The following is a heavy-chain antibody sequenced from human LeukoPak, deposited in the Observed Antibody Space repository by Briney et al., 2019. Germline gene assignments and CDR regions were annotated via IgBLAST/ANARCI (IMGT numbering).Heavy chain of an antibody. J-gene: IGHJ5*02. CDR2: INSDGSNT. CDR1: GFTFSSYW. V-gene: IGHV3-74*01. D-gene: IGHD1-26*01. CDR3: ARGVVGARFDP. Sequence: GGSLSLSYAASGFTFSSYWMHWVRPAPGKGVLCVSRINSDGSNTIYSDSVKGRFTISRGNAKNTLYLQMNSLRAEDTAVYYCARGVVGARFDPWGQGTLVTVSS.